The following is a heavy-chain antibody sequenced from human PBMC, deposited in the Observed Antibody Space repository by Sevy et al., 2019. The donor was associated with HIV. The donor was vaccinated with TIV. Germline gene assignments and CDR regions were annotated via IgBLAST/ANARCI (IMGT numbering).Heavy chain of an antibody. Sequence: GGSLRLSCAASGFTFSSYGMHWVRQAPGKGLEWVAVISYDGSNKYYADSVKGRFTISRDNSKNTLYLQMNSLRAEDTAVYYCAKSPLEMATGREVYYFDYWGQGTLVTVSS. D-gene: IGHD5-12*01. CDR1: GFTFSSYG. CDR2: ISYDGSNK. J-gene: IGHJ4*02. CDR3: AKSPLEMATGREVYYFDY. V-gene: IGHV3-30*18.